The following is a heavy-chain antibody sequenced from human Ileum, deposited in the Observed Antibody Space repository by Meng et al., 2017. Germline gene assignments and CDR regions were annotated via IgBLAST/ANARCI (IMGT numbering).Heavy chain of an antibody. V-gene: IGHV4-34*12. Sequence: QGQVTQWGAGLLKPSETLSLTCAVYGGSFNNDYWNWIRQPPGKGLEWIGEVFYTGGTKYNPSRQSRVIISIDTSKKQLSLNLTSATAADTALYYCVTGTLRGGVDWGQGILVTVSS. CDR3: VTGTLRGGVD. CDR2: VFYTGGT. D-gene: IGHD3-10*01. J-gene: IGHJ4*02. CDR1: GGSFNNDY.